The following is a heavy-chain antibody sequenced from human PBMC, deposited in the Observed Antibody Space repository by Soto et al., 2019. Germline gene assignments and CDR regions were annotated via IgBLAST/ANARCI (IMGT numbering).Heavy chain of an antibody. CDR3: AKENYDSSGYWDYYYYGMDV. V-gene: IGHV3-23*01. J-gene: IGHJ6*02. Sequence: GGSLRLSCAASGFTFSSYAMSWVRQAPGKGLEWVSAISGSGGSTYYADSVKGRFTISRDNSKNTLYLQMNSLRAEDTAVYYCAKENYDSSGYWDYYYYGMDVWGQGTTVTVSS. CDR2: ISGSGGST. D-gene: IGHD3-22*01. CDR1: GFTFSSYA.